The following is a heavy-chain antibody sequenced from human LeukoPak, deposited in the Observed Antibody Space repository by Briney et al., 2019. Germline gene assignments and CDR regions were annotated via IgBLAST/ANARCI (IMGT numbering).Heavy chain of an antibody. CDR2: IRYDGSRK. CDR3: ARGNSAGWYEYMDV. D-gene: IGHD6-19*01. CDR1: GFTFSSYA. Sequence: GRSLRLSCAASGFTFSSYAMHWVRQAPGKGLEWVSFIRYDGSRKYYVESVKGRFTISRDNSKNTLDLQMSSLTTGDTAVYYCARGNSAGWYEYMDVWGKGTTVIVSS. V-gene: IGHV3-30*04. J-gene: IGHJ6*03.